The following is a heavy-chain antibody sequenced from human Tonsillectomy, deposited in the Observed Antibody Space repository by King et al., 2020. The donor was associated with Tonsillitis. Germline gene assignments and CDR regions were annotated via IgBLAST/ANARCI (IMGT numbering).Heavy chain of an antibody. J-gene: IGHJ6*02. CDR2: IIPIFGTA. CDR3: ARRGPWYYGSGSPYYYYGMDV. CDR1: GGTFSSYA. D-gene: IGHD3-10*01. V-gene: IGHV1-69*01. Sequence: VQLVESGAEVKKPGSSVKVSCKASGGTFSSYAISWVRQAPGQGLEWMGGIIPIFGTANYAQKFQGRVTITADESTSTAYMELSSLRSEDTAVYYCARRGPWYYGSGSPYYYYGMDVWGQGTTVTVSS.